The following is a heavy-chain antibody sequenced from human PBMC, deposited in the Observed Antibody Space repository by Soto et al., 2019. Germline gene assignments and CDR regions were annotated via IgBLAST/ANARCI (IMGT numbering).Heavy chain of an antibody. CDR3: ARHTSTYYDFWSGYSSGYYSGMDV. CDR1: GYSFTSYW. J-gene: IGHJ6*02. V-gene: IGHV5-51*01. D-gene: IGHD3-3*01. Sequence: GESLKISCKGSGYSFTSYWIGWVRQMPGKGLEWMGIIYPGDSDTRYSPSFQGQVTISADKSISTAYLQWSSLKASDTAMYYCARHTSTYYDFWSGYSSGYYSGMDVWGQGTTVTVSS. CDR2: IYPGDSDT.